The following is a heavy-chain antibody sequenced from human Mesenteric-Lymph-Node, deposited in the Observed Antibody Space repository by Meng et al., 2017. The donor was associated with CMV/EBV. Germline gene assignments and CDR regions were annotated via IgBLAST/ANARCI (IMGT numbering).Heavy chain of an antibody. Sequence: GVTGSKGRYYWTGTRGPPGKGRVWIGYISYSGNTNYNPSLKSQLNISRDTYKNQFSLNLTSVTAADADMYYCASGTSYAASGEYWGQGILVTVSS. V-gene: IGHV4-61*01. CDR2: ISYSGNT. CDR3: ASGTSYAASGEY. J-gene: IGHJ4*02. D-gene: IGHD3-10*01. CDR1: GVTGSKGRYY.